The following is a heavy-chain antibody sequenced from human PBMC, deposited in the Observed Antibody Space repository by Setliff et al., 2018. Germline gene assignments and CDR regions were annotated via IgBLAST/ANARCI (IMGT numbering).Heavy chain of an antibody. Sequence: GASVKVSCKTSGYPFVGYFIYWMRQAPGQELEWVGWIDPKSGRTKHAVKFQGRVTMTRDTSISTAYMELSRLRSDDTAVYYCARSVAAAGSAFDIWGQGTMVTVSS. CDR1: GYPFVGYF. CDR2: IDPKSGRT. J-gene: IGHJ3*02. CDR3: ARSVAAAGSAFDI. D-gene: IGHD6-13*01. V-gene: IGHV1-2*02.